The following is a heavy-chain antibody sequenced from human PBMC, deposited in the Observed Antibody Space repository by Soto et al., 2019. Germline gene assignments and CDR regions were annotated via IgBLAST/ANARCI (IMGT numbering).Heavy chain of an antibody. D-gene: IGHD4-17*01. CDR2: IIPIFGTA. J-gene: IGHJ4*02. Sequence: SLKVSCKASGGTFSSYAISWVRQAPGQGLEWMGGIIPIFGTANYAQKFQGRVTITADESTSTAYMELSSLRSEDTAVYYCARDETYGDYSFDYWGQGTLVTVSS. CDR3: ARDETYGDYSFDY. CDR1: GGTFSSYA. V-gene: IGHV1-69*13.